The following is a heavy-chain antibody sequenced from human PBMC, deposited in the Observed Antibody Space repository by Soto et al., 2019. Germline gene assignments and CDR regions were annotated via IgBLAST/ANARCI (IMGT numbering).Heavy chain of an antibody. V-gene: IGHV3-23*01. CDR3: ARDRVRSSWSDPRGMDV. J-gene: IGHJ6*02. Sequence: WGLLRVCCAASRGTCRSYGRSWVRKATGKGLECVSSISRSGGGTYYAVSVKGRFTISRDNSKITLYLQMNSLRAEDTAVYYCARDRVRSSWSDPRGMDVCAQRTSVSVSS. CDR2: ISRSGGGT. CDR1: RGTCRSYG. D-gene: IGHD6-13*01.